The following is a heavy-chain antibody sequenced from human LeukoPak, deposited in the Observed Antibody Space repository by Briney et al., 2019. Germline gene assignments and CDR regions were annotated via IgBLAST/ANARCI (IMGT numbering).Heavy chain of an antibody. D-gene: IGHD3-10*01. Sequence: SETLSLTCTVSGGSISSGSYYWSWIRQPAGKGLEWIGRIYTSGSTDYNPSLKSRVTIPVDTSKNQFSLKLSSVTAADTAVYYCARDMDAYYGSGSYYILDPWGQGTLVTVSS. CDR3: ARDMDAYYGSGSYYILDP. J-gene: IGHJ5*02. CDR1: GGSISSGSYY. V-gene: IGHV4-61*02. CDR2: IYTSGST.